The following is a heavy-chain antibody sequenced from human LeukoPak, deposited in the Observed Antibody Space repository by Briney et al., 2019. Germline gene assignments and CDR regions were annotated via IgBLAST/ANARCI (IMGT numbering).Heavy chain of an antibody. J-gene: IGHJ4*02. V-gene: IGHV3-21*01. CDR3: ARDRGYDILTGYYRGVE. Sequence: PGGSLRLSCAASGFTFSSYSMNWVRQAPGKGLEWVSSISSSSSYIYYADSVKGRFTISRDNAKNSLYLQMNSLRAEDTAVYYCARDRGYDILTGYYRGVEWGQGTLVTVSS. CDR2: ISSSSSYI. CDR1: GFTFSSYS. D-gene: IGHD3-9*01.